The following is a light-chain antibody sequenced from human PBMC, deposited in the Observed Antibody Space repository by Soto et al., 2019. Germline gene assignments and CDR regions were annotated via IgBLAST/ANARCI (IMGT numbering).Light chain of an antibody. Sequence: EMVMTQSPATLSVSPGERATLSCRASQSVRSNLACYQQQPGQTPRLLIYGASTRATSISARFNGSGAGTDFSLTISSLQSEDFAVYYCQQYDYSPRTFGQGTKLEIK. CDR3: QQYDYSPRT. CDR2: GAS. J-gene: IGKJ2*02. V-gene: IGKV3D-15*02. CDR1: QSVRSN.